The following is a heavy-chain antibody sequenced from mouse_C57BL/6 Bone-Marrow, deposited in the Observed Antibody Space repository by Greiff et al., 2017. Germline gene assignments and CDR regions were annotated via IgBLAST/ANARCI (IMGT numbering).Heavy chain of an antibody. V-gene: IGHV1-64*01. CDR1: GYTFTSYW. D-gene: IGHD1-1*01. Sequence: QVQLQQPGAELVKPGASVKLSCKASGYTFTSYWMHWVKQRPGQGLEWIGMIHPNSGSTNYNEKFKSKATLTVDKSSSTAYMQLSSLTSEDAAVDYCARSSGSYWYFDVWGTGTTVTVSS. J-gene: IGHJ1*03. CDR2: IHPNSGST. CDR3: ARSSGSYWYFDV.